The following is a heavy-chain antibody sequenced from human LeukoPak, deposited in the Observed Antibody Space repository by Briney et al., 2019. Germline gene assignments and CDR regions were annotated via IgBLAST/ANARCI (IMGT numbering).Heavy chain of an antibody. D-gene: IGHD4-17*01. J-gene: IGHJ6*03. CDR3: AREAKVLNGDFILFDYYYYYMDV. CDR1: GGTISNYY. V-gene: IGHV4-4*07. CDR2: FYTSGST. Sequence: ASETLSLTCTVSGGTISNYYWSWIRQPAGQGLEWIGRFYTSGSTNYNPSLKSRVTMSVDTSKNQFSLNLSSVTAADTAVYYCAREAKVLNGDFILFDYYYYYMDVWGKGTTVTVSS.